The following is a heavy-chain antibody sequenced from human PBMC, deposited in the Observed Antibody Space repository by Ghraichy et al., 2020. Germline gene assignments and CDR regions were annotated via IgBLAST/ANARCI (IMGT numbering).Heavy chain of an antibody. V-gene: IGHV4-34*01. CDR2: INHSGST. J-gene: IGHJ4*02. Sequence: SETLSLTCAVYGGSFSGYYWSWIRQPPGKGLEWIGEINHSGSTNYNPSLKSRVTISVDTSKNQFSLKLSSVTAADTAVYYCARGPAAGQQWLVPFDYWGQGTLVTVSS. CDR3: ARGPAAGQQWLVPFDY. D-gene: IGHD6-19*01. CDR1: GGSFSGYY.